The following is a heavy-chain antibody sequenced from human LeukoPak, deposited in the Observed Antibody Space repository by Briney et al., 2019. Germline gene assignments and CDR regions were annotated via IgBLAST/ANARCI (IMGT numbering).Heavy chain of an antibody. CDR3: ARAGYSGSGNYYNDRGAFDY. CDR2: INHMGST. Sequence: SETLSLTCAVYGGSFSGYSWRWIRQPPGKGLEWVGEINHMGSTNYNPSLNSRVTISVDTSKNQFSLKLSSVTAADTALYYCARAGYSGSGNYYNDRGAFDYWGQGTLVTVSS. V-gene: IGHV4-34*01. D-gene: IGHD3-10*01. J-gene: IGHJ4*02. CDR1: GGSFSGYS.